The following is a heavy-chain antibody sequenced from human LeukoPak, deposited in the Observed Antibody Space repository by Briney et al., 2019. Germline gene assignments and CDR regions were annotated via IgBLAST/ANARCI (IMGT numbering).Heavy chain of an antibody. CDR2: ISSSSTTI. V-gene: IGHV3-48*01. Sequence: GGSLRLSCAASGFTFSRYSMNWVRQAPGKGLEWVSYISSSSTTIYYADSVKGRFTISRDNAKNSLYLQTYSLRAEDTAVYYCAELGITMIGGVWGKGTTVTISS. D-gene: IGHD3-10*02. CDR3: AELGITMIGGV. J-gene: IGHJ6*04. CDR1: GFTFSRYS.